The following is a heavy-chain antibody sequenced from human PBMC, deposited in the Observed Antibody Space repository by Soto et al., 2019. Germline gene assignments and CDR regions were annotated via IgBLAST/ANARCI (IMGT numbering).Heavy chain of an antibody. D-gene: IGHD3-10*01. CDR1: GHPPTESS. J-gene: IGHJ4*02. CDR2: FDPEGGEA. Sequence: ASVKVYCTISGHPPTESSSHWVRQAPGKGLEWMGGFDPEGGEAIYAQKWHGRVTVTEDTVTDPAYMELSGLNSDDPAVYYCATTTQLRGGMRTNINFDFWGQGTPVTVSS. CDR3: ATTTQLRGGMRTNINFDF. V-gene: IGHV1-24*01.